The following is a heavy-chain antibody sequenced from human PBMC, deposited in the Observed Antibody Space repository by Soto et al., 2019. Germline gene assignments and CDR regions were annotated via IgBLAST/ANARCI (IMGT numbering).Heavy chain of an antibody. CDR3: ARSRDGYSFYFYYGMDG. CDR2: ILHDGSAE. CDR1: GFTFTSYG. Sequence: GGSLRLSCAASGFTFTSYGMHWVRQAPGKGLEWMALILHDGSAEYYADSVKGRFTISRDNSKNTLYLQMNSLRAEDTAVYYCARSRDGYSFYFYYGMDGWGPGTTVTVSS. V-gene: IGHV3-30*03. D-gene: IGHD4-4*01. J-gene: IGHJ6*02.